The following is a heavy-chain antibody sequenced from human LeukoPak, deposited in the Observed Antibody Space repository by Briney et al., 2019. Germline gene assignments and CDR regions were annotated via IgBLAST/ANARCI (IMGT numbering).Heavy chain of an antibody. V-gene: IGHV3-49*03. CDR3: TRHLADYSDY. J-gene: IGHJ4*02. CDR2: IRSKAYGGTT. Sequence: PGGSLRLSCTASGFTFGDYARSWFRQAPGNGLEWVGFIRSKAYGGTTEYAASVKGRFTISRDDSKSIAYLQMNSLKTEDTAVYYCTRHLADYSDYWGQGALVTVSS. CDR1: GFTFGDYA.